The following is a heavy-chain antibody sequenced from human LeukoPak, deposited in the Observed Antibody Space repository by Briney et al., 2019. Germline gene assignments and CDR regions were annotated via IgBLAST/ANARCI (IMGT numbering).Heavy chain of an antibody. V-gene: IGHV3-30*02. CDR1: GFTFSSYG. CDR3: AKDLGNWNSEYYCDY. CDR2: IRYDGSNK. D-gene: IGHD1-7*01. J-gene: IGHJ4*02. Sequence: GGSLRLSCAASGFTFSSYGMHWVRQAPAKGLGWVGFIRYDGSNKYYADSVKGRFTISRDNSKNTLYLQMNSLRAEDTAVYYCAKDLGNWNSEYYCDYWGQGTLDSVSS.